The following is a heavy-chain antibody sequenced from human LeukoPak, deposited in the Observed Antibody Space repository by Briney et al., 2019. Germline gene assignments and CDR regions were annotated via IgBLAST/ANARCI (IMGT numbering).Heavy chain of an antibody. CDR2: IASDGSST. CDR3: ARGRPHGNDY. CDR1: GFTFSSYW. J-gene: IGHJ4*02. Sequence: GGSLRLSCAASGFTFSSYWMNWVRQAPGKGLVWVSRIASDGSSTTYADSVKGRFSISRDNTKNTLYLQMNSLRVEDTAVCYCARGRPHGNDYWGQGTLVTVSS. V-gene: IGHV3-74*01. D-gene: IGHD4-23*01.